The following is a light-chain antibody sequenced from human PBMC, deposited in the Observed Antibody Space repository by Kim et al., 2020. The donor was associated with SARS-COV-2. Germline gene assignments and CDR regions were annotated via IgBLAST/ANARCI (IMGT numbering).Light chain of an antibody. CDR1: KLGDKY. Sequence: SYELTQPPSVSVSPGQTASITCSGDKLGDKYACWYQQKPGQSPVLVIYQDSKRPSGIPARFSGSNSGNTATLTISGTQAMDEADYYCQAWDSSSHVVFGGGTQLTV. CDR3: QAWDSSSHVV. V-gene: IGLV3-1*01. CDR2: QDS. J-gene: IGLJ2*01.